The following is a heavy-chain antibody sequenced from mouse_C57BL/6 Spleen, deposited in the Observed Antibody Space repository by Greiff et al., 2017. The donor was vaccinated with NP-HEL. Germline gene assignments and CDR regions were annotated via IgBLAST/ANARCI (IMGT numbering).Heavy chain of an antibody. J-gene: IGHJ4*01. V-gene: IGHV1-4*01. CDR1: GYTFTSYT. D-gene: IGHD1-1*01. CDR3: AREGTVVDPCAMDY. CDR2: INPSSGYT. Sequence: QVQLQQSGAELARPGASVKMSCKASGYTFTSYTMHWVKQRPGQGLEWIGYINPSSGYTKYNQKFKDKATLTADKSSSTAYMQLSSLTSEDSAVYYCAREGTVVDPCAMDYWGQGTSVTVSS.